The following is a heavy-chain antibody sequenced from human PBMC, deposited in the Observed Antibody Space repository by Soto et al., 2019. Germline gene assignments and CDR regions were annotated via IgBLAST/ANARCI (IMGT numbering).Heavy chain of an antibody. Sequence: GEALKISCKGSGYSFTSYWIGWVRQMPGKGLEWMGIIYPGDSDTRYSPSFQGQVTISADKSISTAYLQWSSLKASDTAMYYCAISPLLWFGDLARMDVWGQGTTVTVSS. J-gene: IGHJ6*02. CDR3: AISPLLWFGDLARMDV. CDR1: GYSFTSYW. D-gene: IGHD3-10*01. CDR2: IYPGDSDT. V-gene: IGHV5-51*01.